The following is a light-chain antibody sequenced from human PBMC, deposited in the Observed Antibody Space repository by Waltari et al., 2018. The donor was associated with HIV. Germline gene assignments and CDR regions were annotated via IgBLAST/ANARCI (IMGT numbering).Light chain of an antibody. Sequence: QSVLTHPPSASVTPGQRVTISCSGSSSNIGCNTVNLYQQLPGTAPKLLLNSNNQRPSGVPDRFSGSKSGTSASLAISGLQSEDEADYYCAAWDDSLNGVVFGGGTKLTVL. J-gene: IGLJ2*01. V-gene: IGLV1-44*01. CDR1: SSNIGCNT. CDR2: SNN. CDR3: AAWDDSLNGVV.